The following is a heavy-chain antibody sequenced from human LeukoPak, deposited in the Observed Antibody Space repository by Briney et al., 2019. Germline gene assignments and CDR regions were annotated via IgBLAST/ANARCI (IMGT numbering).Heavy chain of an antibody. CDR2: ISYDGSDE. Sequence: AGGSLRPSCAASGFTFSRHAMHWVRQSPGKGLEWVAIISYDGSDEYIADSVKGRFSISRDNSRNTLDLQMNSLTTEDTALYYCARATDYYGSGSYLPLYYFYGMDVWGKGTAVIVSS. CDR3: ARATDYYGSGSYLPLYYFYGMDV. J-gene: IGHJ6*04. CDR1: GFTFSRHA. V-gene: IGHV3-30*04. D-gene: IGHD3-10*01.